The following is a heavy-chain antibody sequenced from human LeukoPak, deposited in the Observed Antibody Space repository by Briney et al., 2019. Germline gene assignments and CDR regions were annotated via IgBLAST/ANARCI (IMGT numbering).Heavy chain of an antibody. V-gene: IGHV3-23*01. J-gene: IGHJ4*02. D-gene: IGHD3-10*01. CDR1: GFTFSSYG. Sequence: GGTLRLSCAASGFTFSSYGMSWVRQAPGKGLEWVSAISGSGGSTYYADSVKGRFTISRDNSKNTLYLQMNSLRAEDTAVYYCAKDSGYYGSGSYYNSYYFDYWGQGTLVTVSS. CDR3: AKDSGYYGSGSYYNSYYFDY. CDR2: ISGSGGST.